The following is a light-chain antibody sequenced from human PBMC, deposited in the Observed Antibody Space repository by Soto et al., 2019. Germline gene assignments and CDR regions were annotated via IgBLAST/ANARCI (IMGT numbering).Light chain of an antibody. J-gene: IGLJ1*01. CDR1: SSNIGAGYD. Sequence: QSVLTQPPSVSGAPGQRVTISCTGSSSNIGAGYDLHWYQQLPGTAPKLLIYDDNNRPSGVPDRFSGSKSGTSASLAITGLHAEDEADYSCQSYDRSLSGYVFGTGTKVTVL. CDR3: QSYDRSLSGYV. V-gene: IGLV1-40*01. CDR2: DDN.